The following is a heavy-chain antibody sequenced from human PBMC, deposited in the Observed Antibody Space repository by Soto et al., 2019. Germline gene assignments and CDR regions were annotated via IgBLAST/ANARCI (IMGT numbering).Heavy chain of an antibody. CDR3: ARDIVSSWYLSLAFDI. CDR2: IYTSGST. V-gene: IGHV4-4*07. Sequence: KPSETLSLTCTVSGGSISSYYWSWIRQPAGKGLEWIGRIYTSGSTNYNPSLKSRVTMSVDTSKNQFSLKLSSVTAADTAVYYCARDIVSSWYLSLAFDIWGQGTMVTVSS. J-gene: IGHJ3*02. CDR1: GGSISSYY. D-gene: IGHD6-13*01.